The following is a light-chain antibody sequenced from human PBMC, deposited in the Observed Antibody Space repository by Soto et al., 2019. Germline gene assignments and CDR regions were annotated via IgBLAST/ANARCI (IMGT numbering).Light chain of an antibody. CDR1: SSDVGGYNY. CDR3: SSYTSNSTLG. V-gene: IGLV2-14*01. Sequence: SALTQPASVSGSPGQSITISCTGTSSDVGGYNYVSWYQQHPGKAPKLMIYEVSNRPSGVSNRFSGSKSGNTASLTISGLQAEDEADYYCSSYTSNSTLGFGTGTKLTVL. CDR2: EVS. J-gene: IGLJ1*01.